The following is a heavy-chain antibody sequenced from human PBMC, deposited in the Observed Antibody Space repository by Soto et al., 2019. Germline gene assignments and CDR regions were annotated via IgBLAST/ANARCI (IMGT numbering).Heavy chain of an antibody. CDR2: ISSSSSYI. J-gene: IGHJ4*02. V-gene: IGHV3-21*01. D-gene: IGHD1-26*01. Sequence: ESGGGLVKPGGSLRLSCAASGFTFSSYSMNWVRQAPGKGLEWVSSISSSSSYIYYADSVKGRFTISRDNAKNSLYLQMNSLRAEDTAVYYCARDREDMSGYLDYWGQGTLVTVSS. CDR1: GFTFSSYS. CDR3: ARDREDMSGYLDY.